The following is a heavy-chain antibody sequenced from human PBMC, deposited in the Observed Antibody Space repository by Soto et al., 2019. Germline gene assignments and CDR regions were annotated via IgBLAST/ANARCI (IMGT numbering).Heavy chain of an antibody. Sequence: GGSLRLSCTASGFTFSNYAMSWVRQAPGKGLEWVSAITRTDSTYYADSVKGRFTISRDNSRNPLYLQMNSLGAEDAALYYCAKALVGEVGATDYWGQGTLVTVSS. CDR3: AKALVGEVGATDY. V-gene: IGHV3-23*01. J-gene: IGHJ4*02. CDR2: ITRTDST. D-gene: IGHD1-26*01. CDR1: GFTFSNYA.